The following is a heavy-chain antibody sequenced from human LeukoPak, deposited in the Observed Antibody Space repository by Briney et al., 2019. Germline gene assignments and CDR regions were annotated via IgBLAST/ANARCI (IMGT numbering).Heavy chain of an antibody. D-gene: IGHD1-26*01. CDR2: ISGSGTNT. V-gene: IGHV3-23*01. CDR3: TKRVKCGGTWDHFAD. J-gene: IGHJ4*02. Sequence: GGSLRLSCAASGFTFSNYAMSWVRQAPGMGLEWASAISGSGTNTYYAGSVKGRFTISRDNSKSTLILQMNSLRVEDTALYYCTKRVKCGGTWDHFADWGQGTLVTVSS. CDR1: GFTFSNYA.